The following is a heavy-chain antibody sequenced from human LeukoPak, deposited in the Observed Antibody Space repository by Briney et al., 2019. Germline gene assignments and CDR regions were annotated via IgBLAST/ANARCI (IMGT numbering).Heavy chain of an antibody. J-gene: IGHJ5*02. CDR2: IKHSGST. Sequence: SETLSLTCAGYGGSFSGYYWSWIRQPPGKGLEWIWEIKHSGSTNYNTCLKSRVTISVYTSKNQFSLELSSVTAADTAVYYCARRGRLRFLGWLLWWFDPWGQGTLVTVSS. V-gene: IGHV4-34*01. CDR3: ARRGRLRFLGWLLWWFDP. D-gene: IGHD3-3*01. CDR1: GGSFSGYY.